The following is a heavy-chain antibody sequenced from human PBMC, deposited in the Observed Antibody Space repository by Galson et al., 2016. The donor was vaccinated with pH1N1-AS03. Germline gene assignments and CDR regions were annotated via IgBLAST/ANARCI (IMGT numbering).Heavy chain of an antibody. D-gene: IGHD3-3*02. V-gene: IGHV4-61*08. CDR2: VYYTGST. J-gene: IGHJ4*02. CDR3: ARARILGAGSLGVSYFDS. Sequence: SETLSLTCTVSGDSISSSDYYWSWIRQPPGKGLEWIGYVYYTGSTNYNPSLRSRLTISIDTSRNQFSPKLTSVTTADTALYYCARARILGAGSLGVSYFDSWGQGPLVTVSS. CDR1: GDSISSSDYY.